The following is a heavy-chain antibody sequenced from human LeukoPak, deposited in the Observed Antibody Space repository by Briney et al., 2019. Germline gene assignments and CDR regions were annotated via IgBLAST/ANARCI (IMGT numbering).Heavy chain of an antibody. Sequence: TGRSLRLSCAASGFTFDDYAMHWVRQAPGKGLGWVSGISWNSGSIGYADSVKGRFTISRDNAKNSLYLQMNSLRAEDTALYYCAKDRSGSYALDYWGQGTLVTVSS. CDR3: AKDRSGSYALDY. V-gene: IGHV3-9*01. D-gene: IGHD1-26*01. CDR1: GFTFDDYA. CDR2: ISWNSGSI. J-gene: IGHJ4*02.